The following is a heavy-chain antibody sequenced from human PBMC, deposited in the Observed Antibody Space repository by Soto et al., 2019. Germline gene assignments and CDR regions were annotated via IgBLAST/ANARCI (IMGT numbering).Heavy chain of an antibody. CDR1: GGSINSYY. D-gene: IGHD2-15*01. CDR2: IYYSGST. V-gene: IGHV4-59*08. J-gene: IGHJ5*02. CDR3: ARGFRVAATRWWFDP. Sequence: TSETLSLTSTVSGGSINSYYWSWIPQPPGKGLEWIGYIYYSGSTNYNPSLKSRVTISVDTSKNQFSLKLSSVTAADTAVCYCARGFRVAATRWWFDPWGKGTLVTVS.